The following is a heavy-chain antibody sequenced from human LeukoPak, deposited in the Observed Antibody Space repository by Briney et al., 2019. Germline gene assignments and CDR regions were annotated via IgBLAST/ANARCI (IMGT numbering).Heavy chain of an antibody. CDR1: GFTFSSDS. J-gene: IGHJ4*02. CDR2: ISSSSSYI. V-gene: IGHV3-21*01. CDR3: ARDPYDYVWGSYGGYYFDY. D-gene: IGHD3-16*01. Sequence: KTGGSLRLSCAASGFTFSSDSMNWVRQAPGKGLEWVSSISSSSSYIYYADSVKGRFTISRDNAKNSLYLQMNSLRAEDTAVYYCARDPYDYVWGSYGGYYFDYWGQGTLVTVSS.